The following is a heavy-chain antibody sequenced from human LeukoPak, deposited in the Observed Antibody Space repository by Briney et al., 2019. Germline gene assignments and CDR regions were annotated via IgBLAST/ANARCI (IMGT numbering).Heavy chain of an antibody. CDR1: GYTYTSYD. J-gene: IGHJ5*02. Sequence: GASVKVSCKASGYTYTSYDINWVRQATGLGLEGMGWMNPNSGNTGNAQKFQGRASMTRNTSTSTAYMELSSLRSEDTAVYYCARGLEWFNWFDPWGQGTLVTVSS. V-gene: IGHV1-8*01. CDR2: MNPNSGNT. D-gene: IGHD3-3*01. CDR3: ARGLEWFNWFDP.